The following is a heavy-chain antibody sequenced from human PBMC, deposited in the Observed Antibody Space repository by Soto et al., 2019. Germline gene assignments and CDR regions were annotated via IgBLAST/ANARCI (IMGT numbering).Heavy chain of an antibody. CDR3: ARRYIVGVTGDY. CDR1: GFSVSSNY. V-gene: IGHV3-53*02. Sequence: EVQLVETGGGMIQPGGSLRLSCAVSGFSVSSNYMSWVRQAPGKGLEWVSLIYSGGTTSYADSVKCRFIISRDSSKNTLFLQMNSLRVEDTAVYYCARRYIVGVTGDYWGQGTLVTVSS. J-gene: IGHJ4*02. CDR2: IYSGGTT. D-gene: IGHD1-26*01.